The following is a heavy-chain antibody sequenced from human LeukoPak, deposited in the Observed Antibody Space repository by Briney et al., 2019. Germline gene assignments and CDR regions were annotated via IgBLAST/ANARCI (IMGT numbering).Heavy chain of an antibody. CDR2: ISSSSSYK. D-gene: IGHD1-1*01. CDR3: ARSAAGTYY. CDR1: GFTFSSYS. Sequence: GGSLRLSCVAPGFTFSSYSMNWVRQAPGKGLEWVSSISSSSSYKYYTDSVKGRFTISRDNAKNSLYLQMNSLRAEDTAAYYCARSAAGTYYWGQGTLVTVSS. V-gene: IGHV3-21*01. J-gene: IGHJ4*02.